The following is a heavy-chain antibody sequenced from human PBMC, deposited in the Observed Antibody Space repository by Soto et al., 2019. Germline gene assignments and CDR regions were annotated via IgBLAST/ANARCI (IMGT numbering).Heavy chain of an antibody. D-gene: IGHD2-15*01. CDR3: ATRHLLYCSGGSSHLFVL. J-gene: IGHJ4*02. V-gene: IGHV3-23*01. CDR2: ISVSGDST. CDR1: GFTFSTYA. Sequence: GGSLRLSCAASGFTFSTYAMNWVLQAPWKGLEWVSTISVSGDSTYFADSVKGRFAVSRDNSKNTVYLQMNSLRAEDTAIYYCATRHLLYCSGGSSHLFVLWGQGTLV.